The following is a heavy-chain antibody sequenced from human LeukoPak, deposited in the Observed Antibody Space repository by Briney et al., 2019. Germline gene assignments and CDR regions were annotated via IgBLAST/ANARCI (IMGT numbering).Heavy chain of an antibody. Sequence: SETLSLTCTVPGASINADYWSWIRQPPGKGLEWIGYISYSGNTNYNPSLKSRVTMSVDTSKNQFSLTLNSVTAADTAVFYCARRVPSGYVGSWGQGTLVTVSS. CDR2: ISYSGNT. V-gene: IGHV4-59*08. D-gene: IGHD5-12*01. CDR3: ARRVPSGYVGS. J-gene: IGHJ5*02. CDR1: GASINADY.